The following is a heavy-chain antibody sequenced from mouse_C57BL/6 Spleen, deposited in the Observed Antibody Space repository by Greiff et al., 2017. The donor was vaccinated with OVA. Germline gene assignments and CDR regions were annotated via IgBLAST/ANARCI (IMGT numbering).Heavy chain of an antibody. J-gene: IGHJ1*03. V-gene: IGHV1-15*01. D-gene: IGHD2-3*01. CDR3: TVLMFTTDWYVGV. CDR2: IDPETGGT. CDR1: GYTFTDYE. Sequence: QVQLQQSGAELVRPGASVKLSCKASGYTFTDYEMNWVKQTPVHGLEWIGAIDPETGGTAYNQKFKGKAILTADKSSSTAYMELRSLTSEDSAFYFCTVLMFTTDWYVGVWGTGTTVTVAS.